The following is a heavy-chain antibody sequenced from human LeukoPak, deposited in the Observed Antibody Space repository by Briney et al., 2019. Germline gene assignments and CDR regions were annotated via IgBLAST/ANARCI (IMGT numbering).Heavy chain of an antibody. Sequence: PGGSLRLSCAASGFTFSSYAMSWVRQAPGKGLEWVSAISGSGGSTYYADSVKGRFTISRDNSKNTLYLQMNSLRAEDTAAYYCAKDRGWAVATGEFDYWGQGTLVTVSS. D-gene: IGHD6-19*01. CDR2: ISGSGGST. V-gene: IGHV3-23*01. J-gene: IGHJ4*02. CDR3: AKDRGWAVATGEFDY. CDR1: GFTFSSYA.